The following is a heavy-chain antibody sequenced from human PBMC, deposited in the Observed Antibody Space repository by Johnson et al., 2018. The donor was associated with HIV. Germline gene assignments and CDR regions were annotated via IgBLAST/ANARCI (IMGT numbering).Heavy chain of an antibody. CDR2: ISGSGGST. CDR3: AKDYYYDSSGYFLTCAFDI. V-gene: IGHV3-23*04. Sequence: EVQVVESGGGLVQPGGSLRLSCAASGFTFSTYAMYWVRQAPGKGLEWVSAISGSGGSTYYADSVKGRFTISRDNSKNTLYLQMNSLRAEDTAVYYCAKDYYYDSSGYFLTCAFDIWGQGTMVTVS. CDR1: GFTFSTYA. D-gene: IGHD3-22*01. J-gene: IGHJ3*02.